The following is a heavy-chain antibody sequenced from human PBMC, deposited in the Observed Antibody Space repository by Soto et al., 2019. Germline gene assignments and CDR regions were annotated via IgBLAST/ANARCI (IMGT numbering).Heavy chain of an antibody. CDR1: AYTFTNYG. D-gene: IGHD3-10*01. V-gene: IGHV1-18*01. J-gene: IGHJ5*02. CDR3: ARGVGSGSYYNQYNWFDP. CDR2: INTYNGNT. Sequence: ASVKVSCKASAYTFTNYGISWVRQAPGQGLEWMGWINTYNGNTNYAQKLQGRVTMTTDTSTNTAYMELRSLRSDDTAVYYCARGVGSGSYYNQYNWFDPWGQGTLATVSS.